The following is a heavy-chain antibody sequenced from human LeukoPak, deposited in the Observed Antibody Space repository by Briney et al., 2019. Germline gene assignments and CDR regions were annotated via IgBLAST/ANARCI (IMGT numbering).Heavy chain of an antibody. J-gene: IGHJ4*02. V-gene: IGHV4-34*01. CDR3: ARHRSGWLQSSFDY. CDR2: INHSGST. D-gene: IGHD5-24*01. CDR1: GGSFSGYY. Sequence: SETLSLTCAVYGGSFSGYYWSWIRQPPGKGLEWIGEINHSGSTNYNPSLKSRVTISVDTSKNQFSLKVRYVTAADTAVYYCARHRSGWLQSSFDYWGQGIMVTVSS.